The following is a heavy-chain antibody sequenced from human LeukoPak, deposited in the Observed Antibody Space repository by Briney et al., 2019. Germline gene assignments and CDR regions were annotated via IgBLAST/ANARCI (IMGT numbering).Heavy chain of an antibody. CDR1: GFTFSSYS. CDR3: ARAFDFWSGYYTMGGYYFDY. V-gene: IGHV3-21*01. Sequence: PGGSLRLSCAASGFTFSSYSMNWVRQAPGKGLEWVSSISSSSSYIYYADSVRGRFTISRDNAKNSLYLQMNSLRAEDTAVYYCARAFDFWSGYYTMGGYYFDYWGQGTLVTVSS. CDR2: ISSSSSYI. J-gene: IGHJ4*02. D-gene: IGHD3-3*01.